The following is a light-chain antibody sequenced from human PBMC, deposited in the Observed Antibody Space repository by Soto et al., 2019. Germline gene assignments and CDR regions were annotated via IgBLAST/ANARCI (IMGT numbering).Light chain of an antibody. V-gene: IGLV2-14*01. CDR2: DVS. J-gene: IGLJ1*01. CDR1: SSDVGGYNY. CDR3: CSYTSSTTYV. Sequence: QSALTQPASVSGSPGQSITISCTGTSSDVGGYNYVSWYQQRPGKAPKLMIYDVSNRPSGVSNRFSGSKSGNTASLTISGLQAADEADYYCCSYTSSTTYVFGTGTKVTVL.